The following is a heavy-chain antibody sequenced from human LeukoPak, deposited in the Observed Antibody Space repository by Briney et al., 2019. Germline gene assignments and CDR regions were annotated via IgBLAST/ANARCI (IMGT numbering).Heavy chain of an antibody. Sequence: ASVKVSCKASGYTFTSYDINWVRQATGQGLEWMGWMNPNSGNTGYAQKFQGRVTITRNTSISTAYMELSSLRSEDTAVYYCTRGSGIVVAGWDWFDPWGQGTLVTVSS. J-gene: IGHJ5*02. CDR3: TRGSGIVVAGWDWFDP. D-gene: IGHD6-19*01. V-gene: IGHV1-8*03. CDR2: MNPNSGNT. CDR1: GYTFTSYD.